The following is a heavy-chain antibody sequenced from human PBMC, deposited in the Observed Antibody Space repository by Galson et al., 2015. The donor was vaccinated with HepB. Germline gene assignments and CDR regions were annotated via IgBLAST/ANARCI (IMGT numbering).Heavy chain of an antibody. J-gene: IGHJ2*01. CDR3: AREGGYDSSGYPSLYWYFDL. V-gene: IGHV3-21*01. CDR1: GFTFSSYS. D-gene: IGHD3-22*01. Sequence: SLRLSCAASGFTFSSYSMNWVRQAPGKGLEWVSSISSSSSYIYYADSVKGRFTISRDNAKDSLYLQMNSLRAEDTAVYYCAREGGYDSSGYPSLYWYFDLWGRGTLVTVSS. CDR2: ISSSSSYI.